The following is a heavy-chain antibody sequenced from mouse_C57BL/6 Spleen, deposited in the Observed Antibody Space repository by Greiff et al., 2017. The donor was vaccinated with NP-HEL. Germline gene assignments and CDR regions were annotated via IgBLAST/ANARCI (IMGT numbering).Heavy chain of an antibody. CDR1: GYSFTGYY. CDR2: INPSTGGT. D-gene: IGHD1-1*01. J-gene: IGHJ1*03. Sequence: VQLQQSGPELVKPGASVKISCKASGYSFTGYYMNWVKQSPEKSLEWIGEINPSTGGTTYNQKFKAKATLTVDKSSSTAYMPLKSLTSEDSAVYYCAREYYGISSHWYFDVWGTGTTVTVSS. CDR3: AREYYGISSHWYFDV. V-gene: IGHV1-42*01.